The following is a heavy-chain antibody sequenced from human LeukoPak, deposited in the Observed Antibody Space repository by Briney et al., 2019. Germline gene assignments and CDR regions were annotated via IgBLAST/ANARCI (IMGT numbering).Heavy chain of an antibody. CDR3: AKDGRGIVVVPDVLGDDY. J-gene: IGHJ4*02. Sequence: GGSLRLSCAASGFTFSSYGMSWVRQAPGKGLEWVSTISGFGESTYYADSVKGRFTISRDNSKNTLYLQMNSLRAEDTAVYFCAKDGRGIVVVPDVLGDDYWGQGTLVTVSS. D-gene: IGHD2-2*01. CDR2: ISGFGEST. V-gene: IGHV3-23*01. CDR1: GFTFSSYG.